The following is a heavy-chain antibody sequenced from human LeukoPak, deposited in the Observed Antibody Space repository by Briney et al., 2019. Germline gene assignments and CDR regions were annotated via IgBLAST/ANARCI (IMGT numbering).Heavy chain of an antibody. J-gene: IGHJ5*02. CDR2: IIPILGIA. CDR3: ARSGYYGSGSYEWFDP. Sequence: ASVKVSCKASGGTFSSYAISWVRQAPGQGLEWMGRIIPILGIANYAQKFQGRVTITADKSTSTAYMGLSSLRSEDTAVYYCARSGYYGSGSYEWFDPWGQGTLVTVSS. V-gene: IGHV1-69*04. D-gene: IGHD3-10*01. CDR1: GGTFSSYA.